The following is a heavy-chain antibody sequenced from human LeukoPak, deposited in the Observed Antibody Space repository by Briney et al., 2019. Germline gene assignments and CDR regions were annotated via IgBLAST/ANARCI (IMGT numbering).Heavy chain of an antibody. V-gene: IGHV4-34*01. Sequence: SETLSLTCAVYGGSFSGYYWSWIRQPPGKGLEWIGEINHSGSTNYNPSLKSRVTISVDTSKNQFSLKLSSVTAADTAVYYCARVRGVPAAMFSPWGQGTLVTVSS. CDR2: INHSGST. CDR3: ARVRGVPAAMFSP. J-gene: IGHJ5*02. CDR1: GGSFSGYY. D-gene: IGHD2-2*01.